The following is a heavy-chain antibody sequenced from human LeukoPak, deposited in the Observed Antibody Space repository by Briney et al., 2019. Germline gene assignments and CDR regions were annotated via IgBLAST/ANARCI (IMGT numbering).Heavy chain of an antibody. CDR2: IYYSGST. J-gene: IGHJ5*02. CDR3: ARDSLTGIKSWFDP. Sequence: SETLSLTCTVSGGSISTSNYYWGWIRQPPGKGLEWIGSIYYSGSTYYNPSLKSRVTISVDTSKNQFSLKLSSVTAADTAVYYCARDSLTGIKSWFDPWGQGTLVTVSS. D-gene: IGHD1-20*01. V-gene: IGHV4-39*07. CDR1: GGSISTSNYY.